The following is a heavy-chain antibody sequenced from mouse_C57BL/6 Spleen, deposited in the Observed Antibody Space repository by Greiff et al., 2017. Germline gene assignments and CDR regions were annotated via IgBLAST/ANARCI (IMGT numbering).Heavy chain of an antibody. J-gene: IGHJ2*01. V-gene: IGHV5-9*01. D-gene: IGHD1-1*01. Sequence: EVHLVESGGGLVKPGGSLKLSCAASGFTFSSYTMSWVRQTPEKSLEWVATISGGGGNTYYPNRMKGRFTISRDNAQNTLYLQMSSLRSEDTALYYCASQVYGSRGFYFDYWGQCTTLTVSS. CDR2: ISGGGGNT. CDR1: GFTFSSYT. CDR3: ASQVYGSRGFYFDY.